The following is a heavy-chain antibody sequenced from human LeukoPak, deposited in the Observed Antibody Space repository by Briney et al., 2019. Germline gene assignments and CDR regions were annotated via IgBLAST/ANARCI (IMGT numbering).Heavy chain of an antibody. V-gene: IGHV4-34*01. D-gene: IGHD3-3*01. CDR3: ARGLEDRISIFGVVKFYYFDF. Sequence: PSETLSLTCAVYGGSFSNYYWTWIRQPPGKGLEWIGEIDHSGSSHYNPSLKSQVTISVDTSKNQLSLKLSSVTAADTAVYYCARGLEDRISIFGVVKFYYFDFWGQGTLVTVSS. CDR2: IDHSGSS. CDR1: GGSFSNYY. J-gene: IGHJ4*02.